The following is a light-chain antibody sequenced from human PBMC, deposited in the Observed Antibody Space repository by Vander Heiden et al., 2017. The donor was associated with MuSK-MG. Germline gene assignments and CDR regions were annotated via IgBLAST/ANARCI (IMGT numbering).Light chain of an antibody. CDR3: QQYGSFSWT. CDR2: GAS. J-gene: IGKJ1*01. V-gene: IGKV3-20*01. CDR1: QRVSSSY. Sequence: EIVLTQSPGTLSLSPGERATLSCRASQRVSSSYLAWYQQKAGQAPRLLIYGASSRATGIPDRFSGSGCGTDLTLTISRLEPEDFAVYYCQQYGSFSWTFGQGTKVEIK.